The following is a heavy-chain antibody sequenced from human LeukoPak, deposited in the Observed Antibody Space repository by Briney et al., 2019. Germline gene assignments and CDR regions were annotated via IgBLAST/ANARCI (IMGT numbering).Heavy chain of an antibody. CDR3: ARYYSGWYYFDY. CDR1: GGTFSSYA. J-gene: IGHJ4*02. V-gene: IGHV1-69*13. D-gene: IGHD6-19*01. CDR2: IIPIFGAA. Sequence: SVKVSCKASGGTFSSYAISWVRQAPGQGLEWMGGIIPIFGAANYAQKFQGRATITADESTSTAYMELSSLRSEDTAVYYCARYYSGWYYFDYWGQGTLVTVSS.